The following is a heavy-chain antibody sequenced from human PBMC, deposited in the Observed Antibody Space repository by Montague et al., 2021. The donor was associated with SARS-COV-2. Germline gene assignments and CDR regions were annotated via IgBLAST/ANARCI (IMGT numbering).Heavy chain of an antibody. J-gene: IGHJ6*02. CDR3: ARVGRQQLVRLSGMDV. Sequence: SETLSLTCTVSGGSISSYYWSWIRQPPGKGLEWIGCIYYSGSTNYNPSLKSRVTISVDTSKNQFSLKLSSVTAADTAVYYCARVGRQQLVRLSGMDVWGQGTTVTVSS. CDR2: IYYSGST. CDR1: GGSISSYY. D-gene: IGHD6-13*01. V-gene: IGHV4-59*01.